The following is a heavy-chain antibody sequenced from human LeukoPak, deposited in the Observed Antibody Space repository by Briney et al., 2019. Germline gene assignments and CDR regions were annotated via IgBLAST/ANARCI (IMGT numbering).Heavy chain of an antibody. CDR2: FSYDGNSK. J-gene: IGHJ4*02. V-gene: IGHV3-30-3*01. D-gene: IGHD5-12*01. Sequence: GRSLILSCAASGFTFSNYAIHWVRQAPGKGLEWVTLFSYDGNSKYYADSVKGRFTISRDNSKNTLYLQMNSLRADDSAVYYCARGKGQDSGYDYFLDYWGQGTLVTVSS. CDR1: GFTFSNYA. CDR3: ARGKGQDSGYDYFLDY.